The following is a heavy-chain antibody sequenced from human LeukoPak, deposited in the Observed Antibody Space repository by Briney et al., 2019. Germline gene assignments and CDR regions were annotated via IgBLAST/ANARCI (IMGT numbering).Heavy chain of an antibody. D-gene: IGHD3-10*01. CDR2: IHNSGTT. Sequence: SETLSLTCAVSGGPFSGYFWSWIRQSSGKGLEWIGEIHNSGTTNYNPSLNSRVTISEDTSKNQFYLNLSSVTAADTAVYYCARRYFYNLGSFPFDFWGQGTLVTVSS. CDR3: ARRYFYNLGSFPFDF. CDR1: GGPFSGYF. V-gene: IGHV4-34*01. J-gene: IGHJ4*02.